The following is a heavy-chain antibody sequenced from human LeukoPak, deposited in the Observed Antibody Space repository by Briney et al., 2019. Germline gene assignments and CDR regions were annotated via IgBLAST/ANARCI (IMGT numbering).Heavy chain of an antibody. CDR1: GFTFSNAW. J-gene: IGHJ3*02. CDR3: TTDLPAGGYYDSSGYSFDAFDI. D-gene: IGHD3-22*01. Sequence: GGSLRLSCAASGFTFSNAWMSWVRQAPGKGLEWVGRIKSKTDGGTTDYAAPVKGRFTISRDDSKNTLYLQMNSLKTEDTAVYYCTTDLPAGGYYDSSGYSFDAFDIWGQGIMVTVSS. CDR2: IKSKTDGGTT. V-gene: IGHV3-15*01.